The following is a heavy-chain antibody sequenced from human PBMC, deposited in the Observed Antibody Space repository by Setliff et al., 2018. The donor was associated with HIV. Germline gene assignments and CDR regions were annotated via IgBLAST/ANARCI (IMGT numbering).Heavy chain of an antibody. J-gene: IGHJ6*02. D-gene: IGHD5-12*01. CDR3: ARDQYSGYDFLWYYYYGMDV. Sequence: ASVKVSCKASGYTFTGYYMHWVRQAPGQGLEWMGWINPNSGGTNYAQKFQGRVTMTRDTSISTAYMELSRLRSDDTAVYYCARDQYSGYDFLWYYYYGMDVWGQGTTVTVSS. V-gene: IGHV1-2*02. CDR2: INPNSGGT. CDR1: GYTFTGYY.